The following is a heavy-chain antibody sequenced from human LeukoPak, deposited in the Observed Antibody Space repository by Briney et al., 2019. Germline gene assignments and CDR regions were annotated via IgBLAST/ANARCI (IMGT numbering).Heavy chain of an antibody. D-gene: IGHD2-15*01. Sequence: GSLRLSCAASGFTFSSYWMSWVRQPPGKGLEWIGSIYYSGSTYYNPSLKSRVTISIDTSKNQFSLKLSSVTAADTAVYYCARVGCSGGTCYRSRGAFDIWGQGTMVTVSS. V-gene: IGHV4-39*07. CDR1: GFTFSSYW. J-gene: IGHJ3*02. CDR2: IYYSGST. CDR3: ARVGCSGGTCYRSRGAFDI.